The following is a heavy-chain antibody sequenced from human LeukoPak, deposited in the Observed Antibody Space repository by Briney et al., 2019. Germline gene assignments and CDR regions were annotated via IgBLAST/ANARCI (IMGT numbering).Heavy chain of an antibody. CDR2: MNPNSGRT. V-gene: IGHV1-8*01. CDR3: TRETSSRYFDY. Sequence: ASVKVSCKASGYTLTSYDINWVRQATGQGLEWMGWMNPNSGRTGYAQNFQGKITITRNTSISTAYMELSSLRSEDTAVYYCTRETSSRYFDYWGQGTLVTVSS. J-gene: IGHJ4*02. CDR1: GYTLTSYD.